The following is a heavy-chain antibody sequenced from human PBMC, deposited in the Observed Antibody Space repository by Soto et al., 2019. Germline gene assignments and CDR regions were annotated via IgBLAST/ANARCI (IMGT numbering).Heavy chain of an antibody. CDR3: ARGDDSGRAE. Sequence: QVQLVESGGGVVQPGRSLRLSCAASGFTFSSYGMHWVRQAPGKGLEWVAVIWYDGSNKYYADSVKGRFTISRDNSKNTLYLQMNCLRVEDTAVYYCARGDDSGRAEWGQGTLVTVSS. CDR1: GFTFSSYG. CDR2: IWYDGSNK. J-gene: IGHJ4*02. V-gene: IGHV3-33*01. D-gene: IGHD3-10*01.